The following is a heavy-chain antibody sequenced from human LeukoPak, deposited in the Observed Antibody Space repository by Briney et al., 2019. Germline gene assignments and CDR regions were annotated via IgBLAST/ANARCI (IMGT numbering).Heavy chain of an antibody. V-gene: IGHV1-18*01. CDR2: ISANTGST. CDR1: GYTFTNNG. CDR3: AKPRNYYDNGGYYNYFDP. Sequence: ASVKVSCKASGYTFTNNGLTWVRQAPGQGLEWMGWISANTGSTNYAQKFRGRVTMTTDTFTNTAYMELRSLRSDDTAVYYCAKPRNYYDNGGYYNYFDPWGQGTLVTVSS. D-gene: IGHD3-22*01. J-gene: IGHJ5*02.